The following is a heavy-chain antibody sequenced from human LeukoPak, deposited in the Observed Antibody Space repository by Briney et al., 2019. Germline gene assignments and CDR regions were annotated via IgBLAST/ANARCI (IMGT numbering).Heavy chain of an antibody. V-gene: IGHV3-15*01. D-gene: IGHD6-6*01. J-gene: IGHJ4*02. CDR2: IKSKTDGGTT. CDR1: GFTFSNAW. Sequence: GGSLRLSCAASGFTFSNAWMSWVRQAPGKGLEWVGRIKSKTDGGTTDYAAPVKGRFTISRDDSKNTLCLQMISLKTEDTAVYYCTTLAPSIADDYWGQGTLVTVSS. CDR3: TTLAPSIADDY.